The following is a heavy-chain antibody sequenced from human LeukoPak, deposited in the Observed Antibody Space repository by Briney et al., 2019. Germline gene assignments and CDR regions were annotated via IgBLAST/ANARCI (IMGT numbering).Heavy chain of an antibody. J-gene: IGHJ4*02. CDR3: ARDRHSDY. V-gene: IGHV3-64*01. Sequence: GGSLRLSCAASGFTFSDYAMHWVRQAPGRGLEYVSAISSTGGNTYYANSVKGRFTISRDNSKNTLYLQMGSLRAEDMAVYYCARDRHSDYWGQGALVTVSS. CDR1: GFTFSDYA. D-gene: IGHD3-3*02. CDR2: ISSTGGNT.